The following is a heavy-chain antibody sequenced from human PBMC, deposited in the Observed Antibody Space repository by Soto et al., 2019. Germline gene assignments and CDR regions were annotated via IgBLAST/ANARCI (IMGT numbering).Heavy chain of an antibody. D-gene: IGHD3-9*01. CDR3: ARDKIPDSLTGYYDEY. CDR1: GFTVSSNY. V-gene: IGHV3-66*01. CDR2: IYSGGST. Sequence: EVQLVESGGGLVQPGGSPRLSCAASGFTVSSNYLSWVRQAPGKGLEWVSVIYSGGSTYYADSVKGRFTISRDNSKNTLYLQMNSLRAEDTAVYYCARDKIPDSLTGYYDEYWGQGTLVTVSS. J-gene: IGHJ4*02.